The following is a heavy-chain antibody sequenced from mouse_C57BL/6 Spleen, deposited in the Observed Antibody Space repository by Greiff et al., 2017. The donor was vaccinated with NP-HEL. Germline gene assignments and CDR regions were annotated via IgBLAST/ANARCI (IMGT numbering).Heavy chain of an antibody. J-gene: IGHJ2*01. Sequence: QVQLQQSGAELVRPGASVKLSCKASGYTFTDYYINWVKQRPGQGLEWIARIYPGSGNTYYNEKFKGKATLTAEKSSSTAYMQLSNLTSEDSAVYFCASTVVDYWGQGTTLTVSS. CDR3: ASTVVDY. D-gene: IGHD1-1*01. CDR2: IYPGSGNT. V-gene: IGHV1-76*01. CDR1: GYTFTDYY.